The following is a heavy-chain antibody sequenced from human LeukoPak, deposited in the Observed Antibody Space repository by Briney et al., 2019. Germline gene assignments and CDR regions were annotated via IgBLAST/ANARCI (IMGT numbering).Heavy chain of an antibody. CDR2: IHYTGNT. CDR3: ARFSGYDDTGHHYLDN. V-gene: IGHV4-59*08. J-gene: IGHJ4*02. CDR1: GDSISPHY. Sequence: MPSETQSLTCSVSGDSISPHYWSWIRQPPEKGLEWIGYIHYTGNTNYNPSLKSRVTISVDTSTNQFSLRLSSVTAADTAVYYCARFSGYDDTGHHYLDNWGQGTLVAVSS. D-gene: IGHD3-22*01.